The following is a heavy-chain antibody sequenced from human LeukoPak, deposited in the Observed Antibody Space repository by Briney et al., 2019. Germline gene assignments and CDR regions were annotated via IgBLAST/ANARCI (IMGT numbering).Heavy chain of an antibody. D-gene: IGHD3-10*01. J-gene: IGHJ5*02. CDR3: ARDVGFGELPNNWFDP. CDR2: IYTSGST. V-gene: IGHV4-61*02. CDR1: GGSISSGSYY. Sequence: SETLSLTCAVSGGSISSGSYYWSWIRQPAGKGLEWIGRIYTSGSTNYNPSLKSRVTISVDTSKNQFSLKLSSVTAADTAVYYCARDVGFGELPNNWFDPWGQGTLVTVSS.